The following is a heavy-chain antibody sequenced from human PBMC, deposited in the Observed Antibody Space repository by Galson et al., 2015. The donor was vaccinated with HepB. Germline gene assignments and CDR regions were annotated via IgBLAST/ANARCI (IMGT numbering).Heavy chain of an antibody. CDR3: ARDGTIFGVVSHPMGY. Sequence: SVKVSCKASGYTFTSYGISWVRQAPGQGLEWMGWISAYNGNTNYAQKLQGRVTMTTDTSTSTAYMELRSLRSDDTAVYYCARDGTIFGVVSHPMGYWGQGTLVTVSS. J-gene: IGHJ4*02. V-gene: IGHV1-18*01. CDR2: ISAYNGNT. D-gene: IGHD3-3*01. CDR1: GYTFTSYG.